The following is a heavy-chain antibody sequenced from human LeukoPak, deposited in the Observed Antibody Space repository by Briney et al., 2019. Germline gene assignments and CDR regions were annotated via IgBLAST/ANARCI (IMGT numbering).Heavy chain of an antibody. D-gene: IGHD4-17*01. V-gene: IGHV1-46*01. CDR2: INPTGGST. CDR3: ARDRTTVTTIGY. Sequence: ASVKVSCKASGYSFANYNIHWVRQAPGQGLEWMAIINPTGGSTFYAQKFQGRVTMTRDMSTRTVYMELNNLRPEDTAVYYCARDRTTVTTIGYWGQGTLVTASS. CDR1: GYSFANYN. J-gene: IGHJ4*02.